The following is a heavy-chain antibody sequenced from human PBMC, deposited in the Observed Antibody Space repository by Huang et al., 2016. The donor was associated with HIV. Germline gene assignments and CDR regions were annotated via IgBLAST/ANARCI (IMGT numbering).Heavy chain of an antibody. J-gene: IGHJ4*02. CDR3: ATGFDVFFDF. D-gene: IGHD3-9*01. CDR1: EYTLTELS. Sequence: QVQLVQSRAEVKKPGASVKVSCKVSEYTLTELSLHWGRQPPGKGVEWFGGVDPESGETIDAQKCQGRVTMTEDTSTETAFMELSGLRPEDTAVYYCATGFDVFFDFWGQGTLVTVSS. V-gene: IGHV1-24*01. CDR2: VDPESGET.